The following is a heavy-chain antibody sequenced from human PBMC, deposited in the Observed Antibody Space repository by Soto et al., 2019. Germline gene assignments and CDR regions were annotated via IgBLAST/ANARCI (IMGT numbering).Heavy chain of an antibody. Sequence: TLSLTCTVSGGSISSGGYYWSWIRQHPGKGLEWIGYIYYSGSTYYNPSLKSRVTISVDTSKNQFSLKLSSVTAADTAVYYCARRTDYYASSGTFDYWGQGTLVTVSS. CDR2: IYYSGST. CDR1: GGSISSGGYY. D-gene: IGHD3-22*01. V-gene: IGHV4-31*03. CDR3: ARRTDYYASSGTFDY. J-gene: IGHJ4*02.